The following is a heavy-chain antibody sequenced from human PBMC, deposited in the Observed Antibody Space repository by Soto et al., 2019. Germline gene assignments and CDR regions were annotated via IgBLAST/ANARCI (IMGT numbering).Heavy chain of an antibody. Sequence: PSQTLSLTCGISGDNVSSNSAAWNWLSQSPSRGLEWLGRTYYRSKWYNDYAVSVESRITINPDTSKNHFSLQLNFVTPEDTAVYFCARGEQYSGRIFDYWGQGTLVTVSS. V-gene: IGHV6-1*01. CDR1: GDNVSSNSAA. CDR3: ARGEQYSGRIFDY. D-gene: IGHD1-26*01. J-gene: IGHJ4*02. CDR2: TYYRSKWYN.